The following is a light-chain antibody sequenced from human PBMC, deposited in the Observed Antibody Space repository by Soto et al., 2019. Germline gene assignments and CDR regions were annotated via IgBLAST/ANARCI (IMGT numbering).Light chain of an antibody. Sequence: EIVLTQSPATLSLSPGERATLSCRASQSVGSFLAWYQQKPGQAPRLLIYGASTRATGVPDRFSGTGSGTEFTLTISGLKSEDYAVYYCQQYNNWPRLTFGGGTKVDIK. J-gene: IGKJ4*01. CDR1: QSVGSF. CDR3: QQYNNWPRLT. V-gene: IGKV3-15*01. CDR2: GAS.